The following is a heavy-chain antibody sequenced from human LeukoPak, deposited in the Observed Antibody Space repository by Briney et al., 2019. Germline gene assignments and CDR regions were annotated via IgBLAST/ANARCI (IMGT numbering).Heavy chain of an antibody. Sequence: ASVKVSCKASGYTFTSYAMNWVRQAPGQGLEWMGWINTNTGNPTYAQGFTGRFVFSLDTSVSTAYLQISSLKAEDAAVYYCARLEPKRKWDDAFDIWGQGTMVTVSS. CDR2: INTNTGNP. CDR3: ARLEPKRKWDDAFDI. CDR1: GYTFTSYA. D-gene: IGHD1-26*01. V-gene: IGHV7-4-1*02. J-gene: IGHJ3*02.